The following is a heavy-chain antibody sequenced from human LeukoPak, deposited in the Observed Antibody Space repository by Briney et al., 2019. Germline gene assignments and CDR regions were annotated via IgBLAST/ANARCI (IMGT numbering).Heavy chain of an antibody. V-gene: IGHV4-34*01. J-gene: IGHJ3*02. CDR3: ARGGIAAAGSPDAFDI. CDR2: INHSGST. D-gene: IGHD6-13*01. CDR1: GGSISSYY. Sequence: KTSETLSLTCTVSGGSISSYYWSWIRQPPGKGLEWIGEINHSGSTNYNPSLKSRVTISVDTSKNQFSLKLSSVTAADTAVYYCARGGIAAAGSPDAFDIWGQGTMVTVSS.